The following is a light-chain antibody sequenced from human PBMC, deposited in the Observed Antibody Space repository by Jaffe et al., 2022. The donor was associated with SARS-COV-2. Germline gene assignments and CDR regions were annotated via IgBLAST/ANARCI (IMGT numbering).Light chain of an antibody. CDR2: SAS. CDR1: QSVSSSH. V-gene: IGKV3-20*01. CDR3: HQYGNSPYT. J-gene: IGKJ4*01. Sequence: IVLTQSPGTLSLSPGERATLSCRASQSVSSSHFAWYQLKPAQAPRLLIYSASSRATGIPDRFSGSGSGTDFTLTISTLEPEDFAVYYCHQYGNSPYTFGGGTEVEIK.